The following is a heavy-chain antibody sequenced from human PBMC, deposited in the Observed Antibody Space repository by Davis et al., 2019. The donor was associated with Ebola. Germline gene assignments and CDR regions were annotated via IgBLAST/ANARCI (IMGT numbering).Heavy chain of an antibody. CDR2: MNPNSGNT. J-gene: IGHJ4*02. Sequence: ASVKVSCKASGYTFTSYDINWVRQATGQGLEWMGWMNPNSGNTGYAQKFQGRVTMTRKTSISTAYMELSSLRSEDTAVYYCARDGAFGGGEGYWGQGTLVTVSS. CDR3: ARDGAFGGGEGY. CDR1: GYTFTSYD. V-gene: IGHV1-8*01. D-gene: IGHD3-16*01.